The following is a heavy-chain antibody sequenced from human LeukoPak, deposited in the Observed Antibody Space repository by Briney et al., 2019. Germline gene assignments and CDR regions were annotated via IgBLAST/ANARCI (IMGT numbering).Heavy chain of an antibody. CDR1: GFTFKKYA. CDR3: ARDLIVGTTIRYYFDY. J-gene: IGHJ4*02. V-gene: IGHV3-23*01. D-gene: IGHD1-26*01. CDR2: FSGTGGST. Sequence: PGGSLRLSCTASGFTFKKYAMNWGRQAPGEGREWLSSFSGTGGSTYYAGSVKGRFTISRDNAKNSLYLQMNSLRAEDTAVYYCARDLIVGTTIRYYFDYWGQGTLVTVSS.